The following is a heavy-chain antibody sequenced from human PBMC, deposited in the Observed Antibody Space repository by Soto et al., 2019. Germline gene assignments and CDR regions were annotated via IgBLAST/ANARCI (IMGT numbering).Heavy chain of an antibody. CDR1: GYSFTSYW. CDR3: ARRISSGGSVNGMDV. V-gene: IGHV5-10-1*01. J-gene: IGHJ6*02. D-gene: IGHD2-15*01. Sequence: GESLKISCKGSGYSFTSYWISWVRQMPGKGLEWMGRIDPSDSYTNYSPSFQGHVTISADKSISTAYLQWSSLKASDTAMYYCARRISSGGSVNGMDVWGQRTTVTVSS. CDR2: IDPSDSYT.